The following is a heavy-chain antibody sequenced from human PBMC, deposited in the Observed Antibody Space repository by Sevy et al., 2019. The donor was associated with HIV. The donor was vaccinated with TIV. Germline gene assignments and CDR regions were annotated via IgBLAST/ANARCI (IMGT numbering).Heavy chain of an antibody. CDR2: IYWNDDK. CDR3: AHSQGEYYYDSSGSILHWFDP. Sequence: SGPTLVNPTQTLTLTCTFSGFSLSTSGVGVGWIRQPPGKALEWLALIYWNDDKRYSPSLKSRLTIPKDTSKNQVVLTXTKMDPVDTATYYCAHSQGEYYYDSSGSILHWFDPWGQGTLVTV. J-gene: IGHJ5*02. CDR1: GFSLSTSGVG. D-gene: IGHD3-22*01. V-gene: IGHV2-5*01.